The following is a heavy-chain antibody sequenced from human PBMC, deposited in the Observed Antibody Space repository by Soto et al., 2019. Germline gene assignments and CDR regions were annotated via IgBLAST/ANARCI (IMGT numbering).Heavy chain of an antibody. D-gene: IGHD2-15*01. J-gene: IGHJ6*01. CDR3: ARDGRYCSGGSCDHHYYYYGMDV. Sequence: QVQLVQSGAEVKKPGASVKVSCKASGYTFTSYGISWVRQAPGPGLEWMGWISAYNGNTNYAQKLQGRVTMNTDTSTSTAYMELRSLRSDDTAVYYCARDGRYCSGGSCDHHYYYYGMDVWGQGSTVTVSS. V-gene: IGHV1-18*01. CDR2: ISAYNGNT. CDR1: GYTFTSYG.